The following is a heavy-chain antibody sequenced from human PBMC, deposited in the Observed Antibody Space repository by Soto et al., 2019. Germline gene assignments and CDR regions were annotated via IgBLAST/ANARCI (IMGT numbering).Heavy chain of an antibody. CDR3: ARDSYYTA. V-gene: IGHV3-72*01. Sequence: GGSMRLSCAGSGFTVSGHYMDWVRQAPGKGLEWVGRAKNKVNGGTTEYAASVKGRFTISRDDSKNSLYLQMNSLKTEDTAVYYCARDSYYTAGGQGTLVTVS. CDR1: GFTVSGHY. D-gene: IGHD1-26*01. CDR2: AKNKVNGGTT. J-gene: IGHJ4*02.